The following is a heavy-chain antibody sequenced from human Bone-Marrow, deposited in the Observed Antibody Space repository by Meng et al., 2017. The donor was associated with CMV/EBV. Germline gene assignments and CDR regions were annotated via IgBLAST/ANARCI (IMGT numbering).Heavy chain of an antibody. J-gene: IGHJ3*02. Sequence: GESLKISCAASGFTFSSYWMSWVRQAPGKGLEWVANIKQDGSEKYYVDSVKGRFTISRDNAKNSLYLQMNSLRAEDTAVYYCVRENWNYGADAFDIWGQGTMVTVSS. CDR1: GFTFSSYW. CDR3: VRENWNYGADAFDI. D-gene: IGHD1-7*01. V-gene: IGHV3-7*01. CDR2: IKQDGSEK.